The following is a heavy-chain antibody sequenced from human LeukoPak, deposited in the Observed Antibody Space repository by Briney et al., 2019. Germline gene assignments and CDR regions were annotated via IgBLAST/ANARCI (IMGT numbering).Heavy chain of an antibody. D-gene: IGHD1-26*01. CDR1: GGSTNKYY. CDR3: ARTYSGSHDY. Sequence: PETLSLTCTVSGGSTNKYYGSWIRQPAGELLEWIGRIYTSGSTNYNPSLKSGVTMSVDTSENQFSLTMSSVAAADTAVYYCARTYSGSHDYWGQGTLVTVSS. V-gene: IGHV4-4*07. CDR2: IYTSGST. J-gene: IGHJ4*02.